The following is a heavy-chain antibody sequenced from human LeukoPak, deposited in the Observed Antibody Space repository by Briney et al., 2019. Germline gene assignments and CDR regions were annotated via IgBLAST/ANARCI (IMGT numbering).Heavy chain of an antibody. D-gene: IGHD3-10*01. V-gene: IGHV3-23*01. CDR1: GFTFSSYA. CDR3: AKGLGTDYNGSGSYEDAFDI. J-gene: IGHJ3*02. CDR2: ISGSGGST. Sequence: PGGSLRLSCAASGFTFSSYAMSWVRQAPGKGLEWVSAISGSGGSTYYADSVKGRFTISRDNSKNTLYLQMNSLRAEDTAVYYCAKGLGTDYNGSGSYEDAFDIWGQGTMVTVSS.